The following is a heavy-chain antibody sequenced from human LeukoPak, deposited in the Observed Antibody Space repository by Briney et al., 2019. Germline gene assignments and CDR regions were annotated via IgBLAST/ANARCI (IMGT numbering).Heavy chain of an antibody. Sequence: PGGSLRLSCTVSGFTVGSNSMSWVRQAPGKGLEWVSFIYSGGNTHYSDSVKGRFTISRDNSKNTLYLQMNSLRADDTAVYYCARRAGEYSHPYDYWGQGTLVIVSS. CDR2: IYSGGNT. D-gene: IGHD4-17*01. J-gene: IGHJ4*02. CDR1: GFTVGSNS. V-gene: IGHV3-53*01. CDR3: ARRAGEYSHPYDY.